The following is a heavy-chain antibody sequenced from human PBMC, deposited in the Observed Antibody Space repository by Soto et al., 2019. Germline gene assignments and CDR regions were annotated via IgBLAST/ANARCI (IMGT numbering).Heavy chain of an antibody. CDR1: GFTFSDSP. J-gene: IGHJ2*01. CDR3: ARAPAYVRDEAWYFDL. Sequence: EVQLVESGGGSVKPGRSLRLSCTTSGFTFSDSPMSWFRQAPGKGLEWVGFIRSNPYGGTAEYAASVIGRFSISRDDSKNIAYLQMNSLKSDDAAVYYCARAPAYVRDEAWYFDLWGRGTAVTVSS. D-gene: IGHD3-10*02. V-gene: IGHV3-49*05. CDR2: IRSNPYGGTA.